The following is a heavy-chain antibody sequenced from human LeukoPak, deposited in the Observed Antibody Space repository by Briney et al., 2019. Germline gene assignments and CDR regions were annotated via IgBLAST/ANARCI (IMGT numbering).Heavy chain of an antibody. V-gene: IGHV7-4-1*02. J-gene: IGHJ4*02. D-gene: IGHD3-16*01. CDR3: ARHDNDDDFDY. CDR1: GYTFTRYA. Sequence: VPSVKVSCKASGYTFTRYAINWLRQAPGQGLEWMGWINMYTANPAYAQGFTERFVFSLDTSVTAAYLQISNLKTEDTAVYYCARHDNDDDFDYWGQGTLVTVSS. CDR2: INMYTANP.